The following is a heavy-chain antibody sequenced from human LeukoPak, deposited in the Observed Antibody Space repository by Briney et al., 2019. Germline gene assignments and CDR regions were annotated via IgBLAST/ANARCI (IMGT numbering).Heavy chain of an antibody. CDR1: GGSISSSSYY. CDR2: IYYSGST. J-gene: IGHJ4*02. V-gene: IGHV4-39*07. CDR3: ARYSSSSAGLFDY. Sequence: SETLSLTCTVSGGSISSSSYYWGWIRQPPGKGLEWIGSIYYSGSTYYNPSLKSRVTISVDTSKNQFSLKLSSVTAADTAVHYCARYSSSSAGLFDYWGQGTLVTVSS. D-gene: IGHD6-6*01.